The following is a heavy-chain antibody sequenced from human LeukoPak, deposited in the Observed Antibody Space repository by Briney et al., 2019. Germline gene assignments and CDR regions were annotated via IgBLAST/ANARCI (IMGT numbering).Heavy chain of an antibody. CDR1: GFTFSSYA. CDR3: AKDPYYYGSGSYDY. V-gene: IGHV3-23*01. Sequence: PGGSLGLSCAASGFTFSSYAMSWVRQAPGKGLEWVSAISGSGGSTYYADSVKGRFTISRDNSKNTLYLQMNSLRAEDTAVYYCAKDPYYYGSGSYDYWGQGTLVTVSP. J-gene: IGHJ4*02. D-gene: IGHD3-10*01. CDR2: ISGSGGST.